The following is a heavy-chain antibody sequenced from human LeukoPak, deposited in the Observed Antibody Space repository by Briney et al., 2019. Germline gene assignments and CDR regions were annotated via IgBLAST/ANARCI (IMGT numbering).Heavy chain of an antibody. Sequence: SVKVSCKAFGGSFSSEAISWVRQAPGQGLEWMGGIIPIFGTANYAQKFQGRVTITTDESTTTAYMEVSSLRSEDTAVYYCGRKAGDCGGGSCFSIDYWGQGTLVTVSS. J-gene: IGHJ4*02. CDR3: GRKAGDCGGGSCFSIDY. CDR1: GGSFSSEA. D-gene: IGHD2-15*01. CDR2: IIPIFGTA. V-gene: IGHV1-69*05.